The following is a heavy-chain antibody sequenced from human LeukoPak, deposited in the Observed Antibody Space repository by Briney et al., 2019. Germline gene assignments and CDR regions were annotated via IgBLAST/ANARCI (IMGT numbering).Heavy chain of an antibody. J-gene: IGHJ4*02. D-gene: IGHD1-26*01. CDR2: INPSGGST. V-gene: IGHV1-46*01. Sequence: ASVKVSCTASGYTFTSYYMHWVRQAPGQGLEWVGIINPSGGSTSYAQKFQGRVTMTRDTSTSTVYMELSSLRSEATAVYYCARAGENSGSPLRHLDYWGQGTLVTVSS. CDR3: ARAGENSGSPLRHLDY. CDR1: GYTFTSYY.